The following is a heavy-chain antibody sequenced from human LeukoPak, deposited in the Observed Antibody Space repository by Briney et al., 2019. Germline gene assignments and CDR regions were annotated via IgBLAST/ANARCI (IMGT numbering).Heavy chain of an antibody. CDR1: GFSFSTYA. Sequence: GGSLRLSCAASGFSFSTYAMSWVRQAPGKGLEWVSAISGSGGRTYYADSVKGRFIISRDNSKNTLYLQMNNLRAEDTAVYYCVSFYETYWGRGTLVTVSS. J-gene: IGHJ4*02. D-gene: IGHD2/OR15-2a*01. CDR2: ISGSGGRT. V-gene: IGHV3-23*01. CDR3: VSFYETY.